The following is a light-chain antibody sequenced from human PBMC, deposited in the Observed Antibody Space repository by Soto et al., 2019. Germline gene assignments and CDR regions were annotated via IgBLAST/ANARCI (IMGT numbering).Light chain of an antibody. J-gene: IGKJ3*01. CDR2: AAS. Sequence: ENVLTQSPGTLSLSPGDRATLSCSASHSVSSSYLAWYQQQPGQAPRLLIYAASIRAFGIPDRFSGSGSGTDVTLTISRLEPEDFAVYYCQQYNSSPRGFTFGPGTKVDLK. CDR3: QQYNSSPRGFT. V-gene: IGKV3-20*01. CDR1: HSVSSSY.